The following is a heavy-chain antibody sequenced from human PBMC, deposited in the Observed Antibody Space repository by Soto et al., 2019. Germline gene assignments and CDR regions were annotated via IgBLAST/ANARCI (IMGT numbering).Heavy chain of an antibody. V-gene: IGHV3-13*01. Sequence: GGSHRPTCADARIIHSDHGMNLIRQTTGKSLEWVSAIGIGGDTYYPASVKGRFTISRQNAKNSLYLQMNNLRAGDTAVYYCARGPGSPRYYNGMDVWGQGTTVTVSS. CDR3: ARGPGSPRYYNGMDV. CDR1: RIIHSDHG. J-gene: IGHJ6*02. D-gene: IGHD3-10*01. CDR2: IGIGGDT.